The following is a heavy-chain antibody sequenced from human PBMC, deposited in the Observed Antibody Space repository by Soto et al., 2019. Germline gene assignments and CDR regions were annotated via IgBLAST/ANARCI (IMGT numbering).Heavy chain of an antibody. J-gene: IGHJ4*02. Sequence: SETLSLTCAVHGGTFSGYYWSWIRQPPGKGLEWIGEINHSGSTNYNPSLKSRVTISVDTSKNQFSLKLSSVTAADTAVYYCARWVEVSLDYFDSWGQGTPVTVSS. D-gene: IGHD2-15*01. CDR1: GGTFSGYY. CDR3: ARWVEVSLDYFDS. V-gene: IGHV4-34*01. CDR2: INHSGST.